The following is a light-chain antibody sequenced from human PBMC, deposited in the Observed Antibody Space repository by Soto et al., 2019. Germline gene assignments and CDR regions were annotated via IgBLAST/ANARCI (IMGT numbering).Light chain of an antibody. CDR2: EVS. CDR1: SSDVGGYNY. CDR3: SSYTSSSALV. V-gene: IGLV2-14*01. Sequence: QSALTQPASVSGSPGQSITISCTGSSSDVGGYNYVSWYQNHPGTAPKLMIYEVSNRPSGVSNRFSGSKSGNTASLTISGLQAEDEADYYCSSYTSSSALVFGGGTKLTFL. J-gene: IGLJ2*01.